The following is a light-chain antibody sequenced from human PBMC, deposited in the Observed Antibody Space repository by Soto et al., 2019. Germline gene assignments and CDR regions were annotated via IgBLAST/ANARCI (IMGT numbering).Light chain of an antibody. CDR3: VSYTSSTTYV. V-gene: IGLV2-14*03. J-gene: IGLJ1*01. Sequence: SVLTQPASVSDPPGQSITISCTGTSSDVGGSNFVSWYQQHPGKPPKLIIYDVANRPSGVSNRFSGSKSGSTASLIISRLQTEDEADYYCVSYTSSTTYVFGTGTKVTVL. CDR1: SSDVGGSNF. CDR2: DVA.